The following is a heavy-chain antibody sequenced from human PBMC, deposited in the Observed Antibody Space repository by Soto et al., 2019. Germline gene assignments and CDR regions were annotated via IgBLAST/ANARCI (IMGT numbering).Heavy chain of an antibody. D-gene: IGHD3-22*01. V-gene: IGHV3-23*01. J-gene: IGHJ5*02. CDR1: GFTFSSYA. Sequence: GGSLRLSCAASGFTFSSYAMSWVRQAPGKGLEWVSAISGSGGNTHYADSVKGRFTISRDNAKNSLYLQMNSLRAEDTAVYYCARDKHYYDSSGYYENWFDPWGQGTLVTVSS. CDR3: ARDKHYYDSSGYYENWFDP. CDR2: ISGSGGNT.